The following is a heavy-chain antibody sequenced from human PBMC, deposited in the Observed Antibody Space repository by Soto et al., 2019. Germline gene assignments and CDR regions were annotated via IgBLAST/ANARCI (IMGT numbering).Heavy chain of an antibody. CDR3: TRDAISMVRGTDNLSDP. CDR1: GFTFNNYA. CDR2: ISGNGISA. J-gene: IGHJ5*02. Sequence: GGSLRLSCAASGFTFNNYAMSWVRQAPGKGLEWVSAISGNGISAYYADSVRGRFTISRDNSENTLFLQMNRLRADDTAVYYCTRDAISMVRGTDNLSDPWGPGTLVTVSS. D-gene: IGHD3-10*01. V-gene: IGHV3-23*01.